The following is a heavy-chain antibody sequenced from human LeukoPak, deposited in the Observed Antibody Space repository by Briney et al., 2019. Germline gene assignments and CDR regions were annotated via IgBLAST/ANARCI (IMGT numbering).Heavy chain of an antibody. D-gene: IGHD4-23*01. CDR1: GGSFSGYY. CDR2: INHSGST. J-gene: IGHJ4*02. V-gene: IGHV4-34*01. Sequence: SETLSLTCAVYGGSFSGYYWSWIRQPPGKGLEWIGEINHSGSTDYNPSLKSRVTISVDTSKNQFSLKLSSVTAADTAVYYCATGMVKNYWGQGTLVTVSS. CDR3: ATGMVKNY.